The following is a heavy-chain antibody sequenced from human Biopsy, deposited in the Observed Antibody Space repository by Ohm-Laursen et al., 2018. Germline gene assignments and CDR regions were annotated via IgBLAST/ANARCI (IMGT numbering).Heavy chain of an antibody. CDR3: GNEVHGRDY. Sequence: SQTESLTCAVCGKTFRDYHRSWISEPPGKGLEWIGQINQAGTTNYNPSLKSRVSISADASKYEFSLRLTSVTAADTAVYLCGNEVHGRDYWGLGAQVTVSS. CDR1: GKTFRDYH. CDR2: INQAGTT. J-gene: IGHJ4*02. D-gene: IGHD2-15*01. V-gene: IGHV4-34*08.